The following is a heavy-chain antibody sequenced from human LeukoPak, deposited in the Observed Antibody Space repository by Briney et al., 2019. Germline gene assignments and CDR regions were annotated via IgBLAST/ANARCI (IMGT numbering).Heavy chain of an antibody. CDR1: GGSISSGDYY. Sequence: SQTLSLTCTVSGGSISSGDYYWSWIRQPPGKGLEWIGYIYYSGSTYYNPSLKSRVTISVDTSKNQFSLKLSSVTAADTAVYYCASYSYYDFWSGNYDAFDIWGQGTMVTVSS. J-gene: IGHJ3*02. D-gene: IGHD3-3*01. V-gene: IGHV4-30-4*01. CDR3: ASYSYYDFWSGNYDAFDI. CDR2: IYYSGST.